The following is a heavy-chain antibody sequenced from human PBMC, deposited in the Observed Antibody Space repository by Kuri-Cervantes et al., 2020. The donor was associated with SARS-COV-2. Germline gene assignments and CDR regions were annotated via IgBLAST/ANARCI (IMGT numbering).Heavy chain of an antibody. Sequence: ASVKVSCKVSGYTLTGLSMHWVRQAPGKGLEWMGGFDPEDGETIYAQKFQGRVTMTEDTSTDTAYMELSSLRSEDTAVYYCATAGTTAMALFDYWGQGTLVTVSS. V-gene: IGHV1-24*01. D-gene: IGHD5-18*01. CDR2: FDPEDGET. CDR1: GYTLTGLS. J-gene: IGHJ4*02. CDR3: ATAGTTAMALFDY.